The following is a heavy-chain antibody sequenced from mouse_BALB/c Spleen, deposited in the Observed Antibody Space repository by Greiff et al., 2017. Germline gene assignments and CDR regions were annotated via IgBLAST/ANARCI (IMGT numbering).Heavy chain of an antibody. CDR2: ISSGGGST. CDR1: GFAFSSYD. V-gene: IGHV5-12-1*01. CDR3: ARHGYDALYAMDY. D-gene: IGHD2-2*01. J-gene: IGHJ4*01. Sequence: DVMLVESGGGLVKPGGSLKLSCAASGFAFSSYDMSWVRQTPEKRLEWVAYISSGGGSTYYPDTVKGRFTISRDNAKNTLYLQMSSLKSEDTAMYYCARHGYDALYAMDYWGQGTSVTVSS.